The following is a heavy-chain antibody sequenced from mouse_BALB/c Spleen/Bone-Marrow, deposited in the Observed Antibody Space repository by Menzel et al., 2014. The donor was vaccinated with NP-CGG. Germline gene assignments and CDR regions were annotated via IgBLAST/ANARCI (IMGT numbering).Heavy chain of an antibody. Sequence: QVQLKQSATELVKPGASVKMPCKTSGYTFTSYNMHWVKQTPGQGLEWIGSIYPGNGDSSYNQKFKGKATLSTDKSSSTAYMQVSSLTSEDSAVYYCAREGRSHFDSWAKAPLSQSPQ. CDR3: AREGRSHFDS. J-gene: IGHJ2*01. V-gene: IGHV1-12*01. CDR1: GYTFTSYN. CDR2: IYPGNGDS.